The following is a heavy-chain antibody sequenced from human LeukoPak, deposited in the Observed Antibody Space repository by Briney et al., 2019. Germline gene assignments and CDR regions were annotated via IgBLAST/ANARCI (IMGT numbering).Heavy chain of an antibody. V-gene: IGHV4-59*01. J-gene: IGHJ5*02. CDR2: IYYSGST. CDR1: GGSFSGYY. Sequence: SETLSLTCAVYGGSFSGYYWSWIRQPPGKGLEWIGYIYYSGSTNYNPSLKSRVTISVDTSKNQFSLKLSSVTAADTAVYYCARDYRGFDPWGQGTLVTVSS. CDR3: ARDYRGFDP. D-gene: IGHD1-26*01.